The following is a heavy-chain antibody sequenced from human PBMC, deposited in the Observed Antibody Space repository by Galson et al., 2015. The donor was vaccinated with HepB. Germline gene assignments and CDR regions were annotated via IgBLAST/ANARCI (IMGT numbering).Heavy chain of an antibody. CDR2: ISPILGIP. V-gene: IGHV1-69*10. CDR3: ARADDFWSGYRDAGTSRWFDS. J-gene: IGHJ5*01. D-gene: IGHD3-3*01. Sequence: SVKVSCKASGDSFSIYAMSWVRQAPGQGLEWMGEISPILGIPNYAQKFQDRVPITADKSTGPAFMELSSLRSEDTAVYYCARADDFWSGYRDAGTSRWFDSWGQGTLVIVSS. CDR1: GDSFSIYA.